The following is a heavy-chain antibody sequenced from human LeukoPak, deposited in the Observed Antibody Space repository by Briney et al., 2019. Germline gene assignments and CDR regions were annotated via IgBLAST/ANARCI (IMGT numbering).Heavy chain of an antibody. CDR3: TTDISAVPY. J-gene: IGHJ4*02. V-gene: IGHV3-15*01. D-gene: IGHD1-14*01. CDR2: IKSKTDGGTT. Sequence: GRSLRLSCAASGFTFSDAWMTWVRQAPGKGLEWVGRIKSKTDGGTTDYAAPVKGRFTISRDDSENTLYLQMSSLKTEDTAVYYCTTDISAVPYWGQGTLVTVSS. CDR1: GFTFSDAW.